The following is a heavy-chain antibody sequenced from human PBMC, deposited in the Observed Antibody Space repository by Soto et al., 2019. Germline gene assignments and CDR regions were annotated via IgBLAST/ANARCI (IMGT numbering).Heavy chain of an antibody. Sequence: GGSLRLSCAASGFTFSNAWMSWVRQAPGKGLEWVGRIKSKTDGGTTDYAAPVKGRFTISRDDSKNTLYLQMNSLKTEDTAVYYCTTKEYSGYDHWQYYYMDVWGKGTTVTVSS. V-gene: IGHV3-15*01. CDR1: GFTFSNAW. CDR3: TTKEYSGYDHWQYYYMDV. J-gene: IGHJ6*03. CDR2: IKSKTDGGTT. D-gene: IGHD5-12*01.